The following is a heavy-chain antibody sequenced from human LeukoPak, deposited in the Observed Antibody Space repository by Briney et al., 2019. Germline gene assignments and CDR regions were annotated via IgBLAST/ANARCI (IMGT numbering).Heavy chain of an antibody. CDR2: IKSKSDGGTA. Sequence: GGSLRLSCVASGFIFSCGGMSWVRQGPGKGLEWVGRIKSKSDGGTADYAAPEKGRFTISRDDSQNTLYLPMNSLKIEHTGVYYCAKGRGSGSYHFDHWGQGNLVTVSS. D-gene: IGHD3-10*01. CDR3: AKGRGSGSYHFDH. J-gene: IGHJ4*02. CDR1: GFIFSCGG. V-gene: IGHV3-15*01.